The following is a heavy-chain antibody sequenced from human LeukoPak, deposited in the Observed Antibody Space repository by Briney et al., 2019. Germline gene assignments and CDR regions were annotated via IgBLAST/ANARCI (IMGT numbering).Heavy chain of an antibody. J-gene: IGHJ6*03. V-gene: IGHV3-11*04. Sequence: GGSLRLSYAASGFTFSDYYMSWIRQAPGKGLEWVSYISSSGSTIYYADSVKGRFTISRDNAKNSLYLQMDSLRAEDTAVYHCAREIRTTLYRYYYMDVWGKGTTVTASS. CDR3: AREIRTTLYRYYYMDV. CDR2: ISSSGSTI. D-gene: IGHD1-1*01. CDR1: GFTFSDYY.